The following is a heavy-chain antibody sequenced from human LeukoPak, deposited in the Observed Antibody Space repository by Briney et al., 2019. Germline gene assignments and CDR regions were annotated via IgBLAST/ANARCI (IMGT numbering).Heavy chain of an antibody. J-gene: IGHJ4*02. CDR2: ISGSGGST. CDR1: GFTFSSYA. CDR3: AKALRRFDFWSGYYPDY. V-gene: IGHV3-23*01. D-gene: IGHD3-3*01. Sequence: GGSLRLSCAASGFTFSSYAMSWVRQAPGKGLEWVSAISGSGGSTYYADSVKGRFTISRDNSKNTLYLQMNSLRAEDTAVYYCAKALRRFDFWSGYYPDYWDQGTLVTVSS.